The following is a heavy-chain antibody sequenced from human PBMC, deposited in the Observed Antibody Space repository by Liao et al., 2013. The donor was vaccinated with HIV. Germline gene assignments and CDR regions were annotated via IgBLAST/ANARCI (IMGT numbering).Heavy chain of an antibody. Sequence: QVQLQESGPGLVKPSQTLSLTCTVSGGSISSGSYYWSWIRQPAGKGLEWIGHIYTGMSTTGTTNYNPSLKSRVSISADTSSNHVSLKLTSVTAADTAVYYCARDRDWGSAYSYSYMDVWGNGITVVVSS. V-gene: IGHV4-61*02. J-gene: IGHJ6*03. CDR1: GGSISSGSYY. CDR2: IYTGMSTTGTT. CDR3: ARDRDWGSAYSYSYMDV. D-gene: IGHD7-27*01.